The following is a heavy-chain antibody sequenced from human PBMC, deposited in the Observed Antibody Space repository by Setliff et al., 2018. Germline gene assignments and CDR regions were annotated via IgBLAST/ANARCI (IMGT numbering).Heavy chain of an antibody. J-gene: IGHJ6*03. CDR1: GYTLTNYY. CDR2: INPSGGLT. D-gene: IGHD5-18*01. Sequence: GASVKVSCKASGYTLTNYYMHWVRQAPGQGLEWMGIINPSGGLTRYAQKFQGRVTIITDESTTTAYMELSSLGSEDTAVYYCVREGVDTRSSTDYRYYMDVWGKGTTVTV. CDR3: VREGVDTRSSTDYRYYMDV. V-gene: IGHV1-46*01.